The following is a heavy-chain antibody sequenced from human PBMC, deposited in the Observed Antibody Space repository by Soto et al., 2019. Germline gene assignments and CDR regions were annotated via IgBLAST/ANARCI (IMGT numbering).Heavy chain of an antibody. V-gene: IGHV3-33*06. CDR2: IWYDGSNK. CDR1: GFTFSSYG. CDR3: ANSGWYNPDGYFQH. Sequence: GGSLRLSCAASGFTFSSYGMHWVRQAPGKGLEWVAVIWYDGSNKYYADSVKGRFTISRDNSKNTLYLQVNSLRAEDTAVYYCANSGWYNPDGYFQHWGQGTLVTVSS. J-gene: IGHJ1*01. D-gene: IGHD6-19*01.